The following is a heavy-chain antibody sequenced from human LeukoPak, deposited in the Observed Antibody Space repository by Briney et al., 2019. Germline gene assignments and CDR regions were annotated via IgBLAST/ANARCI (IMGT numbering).Heavy chain of an antibody. CDR3: ARVVVVVVTAIPIDYYYYYMDV. D-gene: IGHD2-21*02. J-gene: IGHJ6*03. Sequence: ASVKVSCKASGYTFTSYGISWVRQAPGQGLEWMGWISAYNSNTNYAQKLQGRVTMTTDTSTSTAYMELRSLRSDDTAVYYCARVVVVVVTAIPIDYYYYYMDVWGKGTTVTVSS. CDR1: GYTFTSYG. V-gene: IGHV1-18*01. CDR2: ISAYNSNT.